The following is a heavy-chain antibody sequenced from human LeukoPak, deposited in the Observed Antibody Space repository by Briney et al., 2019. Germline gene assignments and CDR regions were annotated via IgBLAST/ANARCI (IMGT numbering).Heavy chain of an antibody. CDR3: AKDQVAGDGFLLFDY. CDR2: ILGSGGRT. CDR1: GFTFSTYG. V-gene: IGHV3-23*01. J-gene: IGHJ4*02. Sequence: GGSLRLSCAASGFTFSTYGMSWVRQAPGKGLEWVSNILGSGGRTYYADSVEGRFTISRDNSKNTLYLQMNSLRAEYTAMYYCAKDQVAGDGFLLFDYWGQGTLVTVSS. D-gene: IGHD5-24*01.